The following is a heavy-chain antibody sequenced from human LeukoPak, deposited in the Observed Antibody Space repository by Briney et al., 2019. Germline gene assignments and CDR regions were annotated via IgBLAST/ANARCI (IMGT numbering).Heavy chain of an antibody. CDR3: ARGRVSSSTWYSTYYYYFYMDV. Sequence: PSETLSLTCSVSDDSITMYYWTWIRQPPGRGLEWIGYVDHTGSTNFNPSLNGRVSISRDTTKNLFSLRLRSVTAADTAVYFCARGRVSSSTWYSTYYYYFYMDVWGKGTTVTVSS. CDR1: DDSITMYY. J-gene: IGHJ6*03. D-gene: IGHD1-1*01. V-gene: IGHV4-59*01. CDR2: VDHTGST.